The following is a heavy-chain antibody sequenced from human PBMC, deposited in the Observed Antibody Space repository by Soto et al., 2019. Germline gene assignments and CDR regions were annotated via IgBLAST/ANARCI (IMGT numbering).Heavy chain of an antibody. V-gene: IGHV1-2*02. Sequence: QVKMVQSGAEVKKPGASVKVSCKASGHTFTGHHMHWVRQAPGQGLEGMGLIDLDIGDTKYAQKFQGRVTSTSDTSITTAYMEMRGLRSDDTAVYYCALQPTGTAGFDYWGQGTLVTVSS. D-gene: IGHD1-1*01. CDR2: IDLDIGDT. CDR3: ALQPTGTAGFDY. J-gene: IGHJ4*02. CDR1: GHTFTGHH.